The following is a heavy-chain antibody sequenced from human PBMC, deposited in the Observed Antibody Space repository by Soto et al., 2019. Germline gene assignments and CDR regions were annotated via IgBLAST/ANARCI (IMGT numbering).Heavy chain of an antibody. V-gene: IGHV3-21*01. CDR2: ISGSGGYI. Sequence: LTLSCEGSGFTFSSYSMNGVRQAPGEGLEWVSSISGSGGYIYYADSVKCRFTISRDNAKNSLYLQMTSLRDEDTALYYCARDRQSTPWYAADYWGQGSLVTVSS. CDR3: ARDRQSTPWYAADY. D-gene: IGHD6-13*01. J-gene: IGHJ4*02. CDR1: GFTFSSYS.